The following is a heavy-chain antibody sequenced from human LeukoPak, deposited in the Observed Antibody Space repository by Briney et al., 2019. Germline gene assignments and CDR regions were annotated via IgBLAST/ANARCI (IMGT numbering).Heavy chain of an antibody. J-gene: IGHJ5*02. CDR1: GGTFSSYA. CDR2: IIPIFGIA. Sequence: SVKVSCKASGGTFSSYAISWVRQAPGQGLEWMGRIIPIFGIANYAQKFQGRVTITADKSTSTAYMELSSLRSEDTAVYYCAPDSAYGDYGGVWFDPWGQGTLDTVSS. CDR3: APDSAYGDYGGVWFDP. V-gene: IGHV1-69*04. D-gene: IGHD4-17*01.